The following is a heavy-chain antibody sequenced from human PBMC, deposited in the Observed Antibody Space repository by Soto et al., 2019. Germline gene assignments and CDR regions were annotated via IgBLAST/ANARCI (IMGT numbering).Heavy chain of an antibody. V-gene: IGHV3-23*01. J-gene: IGHJ1*01. CDR3: ARDRIAVAGNPEYFQH. Sequence: GGSLRLSCAASGFTFSSYAMNWVRRAPGKGLEWVSVISGSGDSTYYADSVKGRFTISRDNSKNTLYLQMNSLRAEDTAVYYCARDRIAVAGNPEYFQHWGQGTLVTVSS. CDR2: ISGSGDST. D-gene: IGHD6-19*01. CDR1: GFTFSSYA.